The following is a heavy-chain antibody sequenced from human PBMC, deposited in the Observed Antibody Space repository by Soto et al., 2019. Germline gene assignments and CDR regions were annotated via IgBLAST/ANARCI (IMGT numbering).Heavy chain of an antibody. CDR3: AKERYCSATSCYGGFEF. CDR2: ISAGGANT. D-gene: IGHD2-2*01. V-gene: IGHV3-23*01. CDR1: GFDSRSYA. J-gene: IGHJ3*01. Sequence: GGSLRLSCAASGFDSRSYAMSWVRLAPWRGLEWVSTISAGGANTQVAETLRGRFTVVRDNSKDTLHLQMNTLRADDTAIYWCAKERYCSATSCYGGFEFWGQGTVVTVSS.